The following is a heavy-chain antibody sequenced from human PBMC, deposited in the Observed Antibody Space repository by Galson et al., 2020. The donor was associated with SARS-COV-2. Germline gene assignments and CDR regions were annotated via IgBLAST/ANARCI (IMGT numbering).Heavy chain of an antibody. CDR3: ARSVVANTHFDY. Sequence: GETLKISCAASGFPFSDYYMSWIRQAPGKGLEWVSYISYRSNYRKYADSVKGRVTISRDDAKNSLYLQMNSLRAEDTAVYYCARSVVANTHFDYWGQGTLVIVS. V-gene: IGHV3-11*06. D-gene: IGHD2-15*01. CDR2: ISYRSNYR. CDR1: GFPFSDYY. J-gene: IGHJ4*02.